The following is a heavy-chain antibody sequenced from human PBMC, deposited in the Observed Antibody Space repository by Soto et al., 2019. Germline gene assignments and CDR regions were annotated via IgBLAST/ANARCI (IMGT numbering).Heavy chain of an antibody. V-gene: IGHV1-69*06. CDR1: GGTFSSYA. J-gene: IGHJ6*02. CDR2: TFPIFGTA. Sequence: QVQLVQSGAEVKKPGSSVKVSCKASGGTFSSYAISWVRQAPGQGLEWMGGTFPIFGTANYAQKFQGRVTISADKATSTAYMELSSLRSADTAVYYCATVDISTWIDGMDVWGQGTTVTVSS. CDR3: ATVDISTWIDGMDV. D-gene: IGHD6-13*01.